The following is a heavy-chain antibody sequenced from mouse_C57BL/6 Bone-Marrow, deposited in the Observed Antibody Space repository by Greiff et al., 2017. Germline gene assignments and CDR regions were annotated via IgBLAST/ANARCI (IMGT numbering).Heavy chain of an antibody. J-gene: IGHJ4*01. Sequence: QVQLKQPGAELVRPGTSVKLSCKASGYTFTSYWMHWVKQRPGQGLEWIGVIDPSDSYTNYNQKFKGKATLTVDTSSSTAYMQLSSLTSEDSAVYYCARGAYYDYARDYAMDYWGQGTSVTVSS. CDR1: GYTFTSYW. V-gene: IGHV1-59*01. CDR3: ARGAYYDYARDYAMDY. CDR2: IDPSDSYT. D-gene: IGHD2-4*01.